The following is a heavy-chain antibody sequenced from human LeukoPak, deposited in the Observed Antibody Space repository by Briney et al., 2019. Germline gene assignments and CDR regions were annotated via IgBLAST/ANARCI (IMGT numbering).Heavy chain of an antibody. D-gene: IGHD3-10*01. CDR2: ISAYNGNT. CDR3: ARDVLLWFGGVSLSGMDV. V-gene: IGHV1-18*01. CDR1: GGTFSSYG. Sequence: GASVKVSCKASGGTFSSYGISWVRQAPGQGLEWMGWISAYNGNTNYAQKLQGRVTMTTDTSTSTAYMELRSLRSDDTAVYYCARDVLLWFGGVSLSGMDVWGQGTTVTVSS. J-gene: IGHJ6*02.